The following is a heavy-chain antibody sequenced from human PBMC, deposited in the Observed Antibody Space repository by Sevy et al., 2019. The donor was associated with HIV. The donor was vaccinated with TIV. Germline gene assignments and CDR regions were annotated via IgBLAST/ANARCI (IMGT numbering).Heavy chain of an antibody. CDR2: INPNSGGT. V-gene: IGHV1-2*04. CDR1: GYTFTGYY. J-gene: IGHJ3*02. D-gene: IGHD4-4*01. Sequence: ASLKVSCKASGYTFTGYYMHWVRQAPGQGLEWMGWINPNSGGTNYAQKFQGWVTMTRDTSISTAYMELSRLRSDDTAVYYCARALTTHAFDIWGQGTMVTVSS. CDR3: ARALTTHAFDI.